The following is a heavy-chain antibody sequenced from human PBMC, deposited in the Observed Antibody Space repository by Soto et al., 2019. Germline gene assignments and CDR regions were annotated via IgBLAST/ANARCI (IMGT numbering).Heavy chain of an antibody. CDR3: ARVNVVVVAATREYYFDY. J-gene: IGHJ4*02. CDR2: IIPIFGTA. CDR1: GGTFSSYA. V-gene: IGHV1-69*06. D-gene: IGHD2-15*01. Sequence: QVQLVQSGAEVKKPGSSVKVSCKASGGTFSSYAISWVRQAPGQGLEWMGGIIPIFGTANYAQKFQGRVTITRDTSINTAYMELSRLRSDDTAVYYCARVNVVVVAATREYYFDYWGQGTLVTVSS.